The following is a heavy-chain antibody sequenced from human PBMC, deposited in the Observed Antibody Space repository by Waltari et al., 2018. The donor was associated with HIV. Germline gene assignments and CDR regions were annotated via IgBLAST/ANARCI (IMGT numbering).Heavy chain of an antibody. D-gene: IGHD2-2*01. CDR1: GYTFTSYA. CDR2: INAGNGNT. J-gene: IGHJ6*02. CDR3: ARDDCSSTSCYGPYGMDV. Sequence: QVQLVQSGGEVKKPGASVKVSCKASGYTFTSYAMHSVRQAPGQRLERVGWINAGNGNTKYSQKFQGRVTITRDTSASTAYMELSSLRSEDTAVYYCARDDCSSTSCYGPYGMDVWGQGTTVTVSS. V-gene: IGHV1-3*01.